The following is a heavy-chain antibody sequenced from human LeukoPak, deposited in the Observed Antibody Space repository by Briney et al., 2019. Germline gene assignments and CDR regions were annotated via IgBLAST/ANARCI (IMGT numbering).Heavy chain of an antibody. CDR1: GFAVSTNY. J-gene: IGHJ4*02. V-gene: IGHV3-53*01. Sequence: GGSLGLSCAASGFAVSTNYMSWVRQAPGKGLEWVSVIFSGDNTYYSDSVKGRFTISRDNSKNMLNLQMNSLRAEDTAVYYCARDHGRGYCSSTSCYPGVDYWGQGTLVTVSS. CDR2: IFSGDNT. CDR3: ARDHGRGYCSSTSCYPGVDY. D-gene: IGHD2-2*01.